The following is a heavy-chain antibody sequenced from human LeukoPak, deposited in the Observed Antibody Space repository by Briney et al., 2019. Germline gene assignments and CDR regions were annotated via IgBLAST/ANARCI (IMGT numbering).Heavy chain of an antibody. D-gene: IGHD1-1*01. CDR3: ARVESGNWPYSYYYMDV. J-gene: IGHJ6*03. Sequence: GASVKVSCKASGYTFTSYGISWVRQAPGQGLEWMGWISAYNGNTNYAQNLRGRITMTTDTSTSTAYMELRNLRSDDTAVYYCARVESGNWPYSYYYMDVWGKGTTVTVSS. CDR2: ISAYNGNT. CDR1: GYTFTSYG. V-gene: IGHV1-18*01.